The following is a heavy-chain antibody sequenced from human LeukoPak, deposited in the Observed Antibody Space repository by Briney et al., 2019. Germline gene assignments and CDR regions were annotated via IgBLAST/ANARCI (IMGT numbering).Heavy chain of an antibody. J-gene: IGHJ4*02. CDR2: SGTRSGTK. Sequence: GGSLRLSCAASGFTLSSLAMHWVRQAPGKGLEWVSSSGTRSGTKYYADSVMGRFTISRDNSKNSLSLQVSSLRAEDTAVYYCAKTNGYYSDWGQGTLVTVSS. CDR3: AKTNGYYSD. D-gene: IGHD3-22*01. V-gene: IGHV3-21*04. CDR1: GFTLSSLA.